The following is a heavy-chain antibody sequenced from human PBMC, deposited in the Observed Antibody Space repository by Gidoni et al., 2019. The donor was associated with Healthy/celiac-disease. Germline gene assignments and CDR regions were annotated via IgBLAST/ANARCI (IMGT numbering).Heavy chain of an antibody. CDR2: SRWNSVSI. CDR1: GFTFDDYA. D-gene: IGHD6-6*01. CDR3: AKDISSSSVWGSFDY. Sequence: EVQLVESGGGLVQPGRSLRLSCAASGFTFDDYAMHWVLQAPGKGLELGPCSRWNSVSIGYADSVKGRFTISRDNAKNSLYLQMNSLRAEDTALFYCAKDISSSSVWGSFDYCGQGTLVTVSS. J-gene: IGHJ4*02. V-gene: IGHV3-9*01.